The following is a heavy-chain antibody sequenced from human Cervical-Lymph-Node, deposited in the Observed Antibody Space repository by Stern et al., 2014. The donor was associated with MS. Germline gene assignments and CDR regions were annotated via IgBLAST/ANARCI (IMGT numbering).Heavy chain of an antibody. V-gene: IGHV4-30-4*01. CDR2: ISNSGST. Sequence: QLQLQESGPGLVKPSQTLSLSCTVSGGSIRSGDYYWSWIRQPPGKGLEGIGYISNSGSTYFNPSLKSRATISEDTSKNQLSLKLSSVTAADTAVYYCAGFWNAHYAEYYFDYWGQGTLVTVSS. D-gene: IGHD3-3*01. CDR3: AGFWNAHYAEYYFDY. J-gene: IGHJ4*02. CDR1: GGSIRSGDYY.